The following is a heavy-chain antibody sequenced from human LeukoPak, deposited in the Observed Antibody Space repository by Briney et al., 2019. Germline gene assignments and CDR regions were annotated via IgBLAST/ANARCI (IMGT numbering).Heavy chain of an antibody. J-gene: IGHJ4*02. CDR3: ARGEWELPFDY. D-gene: IGHD1-26*01. V-gene: IGHV4-39*07. CDR1: GGSISSSSYY. CDR2: IYYSGST. Sequence: SETLSLTCTVSGGSISSSSYYWGWIRQPPGKGLEWIGSIYYSGSTYYNPSLKSRVTISVDTSKNQFSLKLSSVTAAGTAVYYCARGEWELPFDYWGQGTLVTVSS.